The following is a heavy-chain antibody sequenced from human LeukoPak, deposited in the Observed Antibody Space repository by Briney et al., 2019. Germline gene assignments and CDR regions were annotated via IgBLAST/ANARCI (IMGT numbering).Heavy chain of an antibody. V-gene: IGHV4-59*06. Sequence: PSETLSLTCTVSGGSISSYYWSWIRQHPGKGLEWIGYIYYSGSTYYNPSLKSRVTISVDTSKNQFSLKLSSVAAADTAVYYCARDPRPGYYDSSRGGAFDIWGQGTMVTVSS. CDR1: GGSISSYY. CDR2: IYYSGST. J-gene: IGHJ3*02. D-gene: IGHD3-22*01. CDR3: ARDPRPGYYDSSRGGAFDI.